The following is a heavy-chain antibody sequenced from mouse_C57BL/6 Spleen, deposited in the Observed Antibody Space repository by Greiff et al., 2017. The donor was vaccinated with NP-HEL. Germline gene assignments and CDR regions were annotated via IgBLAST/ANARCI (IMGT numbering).Heavy chain of an antibody. D-gene: IGHD6-1*01. CDR3: ARDPPLTSGWFAY. CDR2: ISYDGSN. CDR1: GYSITSGYY. Sequence: EVKLQESGPGLVKPSQSLSLTCSVTGYSITSGYYWNWIRQFPGNKLEWMGYISYDGSNNYNPSLKNRISITRDTSQNQFFLKLNSVTTEDTATYYCARDPPLTSGWFAYWGQGTLVTVSA. J-gene: IGHJ3*01. V-gene: IGHV3-6*01.